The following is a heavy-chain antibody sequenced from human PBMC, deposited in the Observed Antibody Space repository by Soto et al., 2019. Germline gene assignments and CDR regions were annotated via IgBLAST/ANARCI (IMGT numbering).Heavy chain of an antibody. V-gene: IGHV1-18*01. D-gene: IGHD2-2*01. Sequence: ASVKVSCKASGYTFTSYGISWVRQAPGQGLEWMGWISAYNGNTNYAQKLQGRVTMTTDTSTSTVYMELSSLRSEDTAVYYCARAPWCSSTSCYGGFDYWGQGTLVTVSS. CDR3: ARAPWCSSTSCYGGFDY. CDR2: ISAYNGNT. J-gene: IGHJ4*02. CDR1: GYTFTSYG.